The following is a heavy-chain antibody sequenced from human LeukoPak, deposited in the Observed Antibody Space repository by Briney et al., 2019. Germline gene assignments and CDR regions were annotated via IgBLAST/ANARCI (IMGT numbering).Heavy chain of an antibody. D-gene: IGHD3-10*01. CDR1: GFTFSSYA. Sequence: GGSLRLSCAASGFTFSSYAMSWVRQAPGKGLEWVGRIKSKTDGGTTDYAAPVKGRLTISRDDSKNTLYLQMNSLKSEDTAVYYCTSGGGKYYYYYMDVWGKGTTVTVSS. V-gene: IGHV3-15*01. CDR3: TSGGGKYYYYYMDV. CDR2: IKSKTDGGTT. J-gene: IGHJ6*03.